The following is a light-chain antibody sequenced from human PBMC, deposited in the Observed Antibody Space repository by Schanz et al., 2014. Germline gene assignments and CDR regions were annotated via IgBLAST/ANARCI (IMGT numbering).Light chain of an antibody. J-gene: IGLJ1*01. V-gene: IGLV2-14*01. CDR2: DVS. CDR3: SSYRRTATVAV. CDR1: SSDVGAYNY. Sequence: QSVLTQPASVSGSPGQSITISCTGTSSDVGAYNYVSWYQQPPGKAPKLIIYDVSNRPSGVSGRFSGSKSGNTASLTISGLQAEDEADYYCSSYRRTATVAVFGTGTKLTVL.